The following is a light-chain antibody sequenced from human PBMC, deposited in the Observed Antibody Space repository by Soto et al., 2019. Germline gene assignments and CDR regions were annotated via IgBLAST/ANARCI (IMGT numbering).Light chain of an antibody. Sequence: EIVMTQSPATLSVSPGERATLSCRASQSVSTNLAWYQQKPGQAPRLLIFGASTRATDVPARFSGSGSGTEFTINISSLQSEDFEVYYCLQHTSWPRTFGQGTRLEV. CDR3: LQHTSWPRT. CDR1: QSVSTN. J-gene: IGKJ1*01. CDR2: GAS. V-gene: IGKV3-15*01.